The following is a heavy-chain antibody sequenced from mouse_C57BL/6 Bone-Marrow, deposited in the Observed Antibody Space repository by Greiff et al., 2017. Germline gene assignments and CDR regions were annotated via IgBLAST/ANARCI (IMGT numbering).Heavy chain of an antibody. CDR1: GYTFTSYW. CDR2: INPSNGGT. V-gene: IGHV1-53*01. Sequence: QVQLQQPGTELVKPGASVKLSCKASGYTFTSYWMHWVKQRPGQGLEWIGNINPSNGGTNYNEKFKSKATLTVDTSSSTAYMQLTSLTSEDSAVYECERGEREDGGSYGMDYWGQGTPVTVSS. D-gene: IGHD3-1*01. J-gene: IGHJ4*01. CDR3: ERGEREDGGSYGMDY.